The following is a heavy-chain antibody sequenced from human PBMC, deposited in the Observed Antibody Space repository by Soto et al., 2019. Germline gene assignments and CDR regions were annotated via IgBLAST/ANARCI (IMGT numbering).Heavy chain of an antibody. CDR2: IYYSGST. V-gene: IGHV4-28*01. J-gene: IGHJ4*02. D-gene: IGHD6-13*01. Sequence: LSHRCAVARYSSGGSTRWGWIRQPPGKGLEWIGYIYYSGSTYYNPSLKSRVTMSVDTSKNPLSLKLSSVTAVDTAVYYCARNSGRYSSICVDYSGQRPLVTVSS. CDR1: RYSSGGSTR. CDR3: ARNSGRYSSICVDY.